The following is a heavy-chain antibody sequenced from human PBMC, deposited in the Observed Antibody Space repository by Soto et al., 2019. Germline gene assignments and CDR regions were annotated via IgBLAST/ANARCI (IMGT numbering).Heavy chain of an antibody. J-gene: IGHJ4*02. CDR1: GFTFSYYY. CDR3: ARGDSSSAYYFDY. V-gene: IGHV3-11*06. D-gene: IGHD6-6*01. CDR2: ISSSSSYT. Sequence: GGSLRLSCAASGFTFSYYYMSWIRQAPGKGLEWVSYISSSSSYTNYADSVKGRFTISRDNAKNSLYLQMNSLRAEDTAVYYCARGDSSSAYYFDYWGQGTLVTVSS.